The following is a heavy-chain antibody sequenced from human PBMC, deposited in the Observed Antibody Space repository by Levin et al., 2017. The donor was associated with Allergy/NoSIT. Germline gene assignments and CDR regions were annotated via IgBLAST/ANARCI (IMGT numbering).Heavy chain of an antibody. D-gene: IGHD1-20*01. Sequence: GGSLRLSCAASGFTFSSYGMHWVRQAPGKGLEWVAVISYDGSNKYYADSVKGRFTISRDNSKNTLYLQMNSLRAEDTAVYYCAKDYEYNWNRLGYYYYYGMDGWGQGTTVTVSS. CDR1: GFTFSSYG. CDR2: ISYDGSNK. V-gene: IGHV3-30*18. J-gene: IGHJ6*02. CDR3: AKDYEYNWNRLGYYYYYGMDG.